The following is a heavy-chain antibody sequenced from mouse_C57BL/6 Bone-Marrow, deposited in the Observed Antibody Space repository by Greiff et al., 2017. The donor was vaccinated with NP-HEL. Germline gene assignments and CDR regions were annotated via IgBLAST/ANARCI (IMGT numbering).Heavy chain of an antibody. Sequence: QGKMQQPGAERGKRGAEGKRGGKEEGEKGNREGRTGGKKRQGQGGEGRGDIYPGSGSTNYNEKFKSKATLTVDTSSSTAYMQLSSLTSEDSAVYYCASPYYGSSSYWGQGTLVTVSA. CDR3: ASPYYGSSSY. V-gene: IGHV1-55*01. J-gene: IGHJ3*01. D-gene: IGHD1-1*01. CDR1: GEKGNREG. CDR2: IYPGSGST.